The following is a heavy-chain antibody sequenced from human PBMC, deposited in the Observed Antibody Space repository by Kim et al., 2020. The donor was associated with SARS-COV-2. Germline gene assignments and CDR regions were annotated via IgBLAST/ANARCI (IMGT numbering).Heavy chain of an antibody. Sequence: GESLKISCKGSGYSFTSYWISWVRQMPGKGLEWMGRIDPSDSYTNYSPSFQGHVTISADKSISTAYLQWSSLKASDTAMYYCARLGSMVRGQTSYYYYGMDVWGQGTTVTVSS. J-gene: IGHJ6*02. CDR2: IDPSDSYT. V-gene: IGHV5-10-1*01. CDR1: GYSFTSYW. D-gene: IGHD3-10*01. CDR3: ARLGSMVRGQTSYYYYGMDV.